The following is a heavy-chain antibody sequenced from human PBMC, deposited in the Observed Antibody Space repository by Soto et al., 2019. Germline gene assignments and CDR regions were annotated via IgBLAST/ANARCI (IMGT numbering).Heavy chain of an antibody. J-gene: IGHJ6*02. CDR1: GGSISSGGYY. CDR3: ARSTDYYYYYGMDV. CDR2: IYYSGST. V-gene: IGHV4-31*03. Sequence: QVQLQESGPGLVKPSQTLSLTYTVSGGSISSGGYYWSWIRQHPGKGLEWIGYIYYSGSTYYNPSLKSRVTISVDTSKNQFSLKLSSVTAADTAVYYCARSTDYYYYYGMDVWGQGTTVTVSS.